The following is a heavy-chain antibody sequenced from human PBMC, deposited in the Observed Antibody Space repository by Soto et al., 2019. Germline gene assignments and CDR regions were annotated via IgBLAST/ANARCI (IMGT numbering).Heavy chain of an antibody. CDR3: AKDQGALITASRPADS. Sequence: EVQLLESGGGLVRPGGSLRLSCAASGFTFSNYAINWVRQAPGKGLEWVSAISGSGGSPYYAGSVKGRFTISRDNFRNTVYLQMNSLRVEDTAIYYCAKDQGALITASRPADSWGQGTLVTVSS. CDR1: GFTFSNYA. CDR2: ISGSGGSP. D-gene: IGHD5-18*01. J-gene: IGHJ4*02. V-gene: IGHV3-23*01.